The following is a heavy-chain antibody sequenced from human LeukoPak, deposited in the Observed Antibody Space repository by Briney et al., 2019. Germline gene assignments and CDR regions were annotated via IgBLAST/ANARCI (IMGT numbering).Heavy chain of an antibody. CDR3: ARDSFRSDYYDYVWGTADY. Sequence: ASVKVSCKASGYTFTSYDINGVRQATGQGLEWMGWISAYNGITNYAQKLQGRVTMTTDTSTSTAYMELRSLRSDDTAVYYCARDSFRSDYYDYVWGTADYWGQGTLVTVSS. D-gene: IGHD3-16*01. CDR2: ISAYNGIT. J-gene: IGHJ4*02. CDR1: GYTFTSYD. V-gene: IGHV1-18*01.